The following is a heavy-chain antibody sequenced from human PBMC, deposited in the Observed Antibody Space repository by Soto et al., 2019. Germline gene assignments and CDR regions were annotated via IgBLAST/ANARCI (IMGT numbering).Heavy chain of an antibody. V-gene: IGHV4-39*01. D-gene: IGHD5-18*01. Sequence: SETLSLTCTVSGGSISSDTYYWGWIRQPPGKGLEWIGSIYYIGSTYYNPSLKSRITISVDTSKNQFSQELSSVTAADTAVYYCARHGQDTAMVRTYYYYAMDVWGQGTTVTVSS. CDR1: GGSISSDTYY. CDR2: IYYIGST. CDR3: ARHGQDTAMVRTYYYYAMDV. J-gene: IGHJ6*02.